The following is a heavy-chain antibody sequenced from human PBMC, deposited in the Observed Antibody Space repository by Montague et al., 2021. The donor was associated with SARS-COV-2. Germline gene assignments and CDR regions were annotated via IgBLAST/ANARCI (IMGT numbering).Heavy chain of an antibody. D-gene: IGHD3-10*01. V-gene: IGHV4-30-2*01. J-gene: IGHJ6*02. CDR1: GGSISSGGYS. Sequence: TLSLTCAVSGGSISSGGYSWNWIRQPPGKGLEWIGYIYHSGSTYYNPSLKSRVTISLDSSKNQFSLNLTSVTAADTAVYYCARGSMVRGGKVYYGVDVWGQGTTGTGSS. CDR3: ARGSMVRGGKVYYGVDV. CDR2: IYHSGST.